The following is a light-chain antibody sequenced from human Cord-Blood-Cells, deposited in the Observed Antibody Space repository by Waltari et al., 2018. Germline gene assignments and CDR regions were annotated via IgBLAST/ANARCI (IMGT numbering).Light chain of an antibody. V-gene: IGKV3-15*01. CDR3: QQYNNWPRT. CDR1: QSVSST. CDR2: GSS. J-gene: IGKJ1*01. Sequence: ELVMTQSPATLSVSPGERVTLSCRASQSVSSTLAWYQQKPGQAPRLLIYGSSTRATGIPARFSGSGSGTEFTLTISSLQSEDFAVYYCQQYNNWPRTFGQGTKVEIK.